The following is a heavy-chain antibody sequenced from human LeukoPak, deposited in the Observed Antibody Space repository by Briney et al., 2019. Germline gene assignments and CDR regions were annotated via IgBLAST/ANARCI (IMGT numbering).Heavy chain of an antibody. Sequence: PGGSLRLSCAASGFTFRDYTMNWVRQAPGKGLEWVSAISKSGTYIKYADSVKGRFTVSRDNAKNSLFLQMNSLRVEDTALYFCTREVLIVVEPASNTIDFWSQGTRVTVSS. CDR2: ISKSGTYI. CDR3: TREVLIVVEPASNTIDF. CDR1: GFTFRDYT. D-gene: IGHD2-2*01. J-gene: IGHJ4*02. V-gene: IGHV3-21*01.